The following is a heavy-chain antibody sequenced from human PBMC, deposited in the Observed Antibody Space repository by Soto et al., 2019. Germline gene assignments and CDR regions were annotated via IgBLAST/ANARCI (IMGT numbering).Heavy chain of an antibody. CDR1: GDSVSNYY. V-gene: IGHV4-59*02. D-gene: IGHD1-7*01. CDR3: ASRQNWNYLLDN. J-gene: IGHJ4*01. Sequence: SETLSLTCTVSGDSVSNYYWSWIRQSPGKGLEWIGCSYYSGSTNYNPSLKSRVTMSIDASKTRFSLRLGSVTAADSAVYYWASRQNWNYLLDNWGQGTLVTVSS. CDR2: SYYSGST.